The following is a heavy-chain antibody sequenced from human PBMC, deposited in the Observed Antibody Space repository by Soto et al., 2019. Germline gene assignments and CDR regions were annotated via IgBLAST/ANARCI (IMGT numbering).Heavy chain of an antibody. Sequence: GSLRLSCAASGFTFSSYGMHWVRQAPGKGLEWVAVISYDGSNKYYADSVKGRFTISRDNSKNTLYLQMNSLRAEDTAVYYCAKPVDYDFWSGYYTQLDYWGQGTLVTVSS. V-gene: IGHV3-30*18. CDR2: ISYDGSNK. CDR3: AKPVDYDFWSGYYTQLDY. D-gene: IGHD3-3*01. J-gene: IGHJ4*02. CDR1: GFTFSSYG.